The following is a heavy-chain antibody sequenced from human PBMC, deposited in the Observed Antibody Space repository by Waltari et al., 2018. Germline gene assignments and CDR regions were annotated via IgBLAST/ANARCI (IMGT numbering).Heavy chain of an antibody. Sequence: VQLVESWVGVVQPGGSLRLSCVASGFIFSNYGINWVRQTPGRRLEWVASIRYDGFRKSFADSVKGRFTISRDDPKNTVYLQMSSLRPEDTAVYFCAKDLAFEAGYSSGWDLDYWGQGTLVAVSS. D-gene: IGHD6-19*01. CDR2: IRYDGFRK. J-gene: IGHJ4*02. CDR3: AKDLAFEAGYSSGWDLDY. V-gene: IGHV3-30*02. CDR1: GFIFSNYG.